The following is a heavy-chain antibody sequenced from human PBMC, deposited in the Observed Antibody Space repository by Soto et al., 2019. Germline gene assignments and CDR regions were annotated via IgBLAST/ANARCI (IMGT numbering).Heavy chain of an antibody. Sequence: EVQLVESGGGLVQPGGSLRLSCAASGFTFSTYWMSWVRQAPGKGLEWLANIKEDGSEKYYVDSLKGRFTISRDNAKNSLYVQLNSLRVEDTAVYYCARGGIGYCTGGTCLYTAFDIWGQGSMVTVSS. J-gene: IGHJ3*02. CDR2: IKEDGSEK. V-gene: IGHV3-7*01. D-gene: IGHD2-8*02. CDR3: ARGGIGYCTGGTCLYTAFDI. CDR1: GFTFSTYW.